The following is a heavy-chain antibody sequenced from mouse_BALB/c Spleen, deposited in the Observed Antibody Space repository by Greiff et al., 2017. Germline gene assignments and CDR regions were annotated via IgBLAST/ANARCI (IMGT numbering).Heavy chain of an antibody. CDR1: GFTFSSFG. J-gene: IGHJ1*01. D-gene: IGHD1-2*01. CDR3: ARWSTATLNWYFDV. V-gene: IGHV5-17*02. Sequence: EVKLMESGGGLVQPGGSRKLSCAASGFTFSSFGMHWVRQAPEKGLEWVAYISSGSSTIYYADTVKGRFTISRDNPKNTLFLQMTSLRSEDTAMYYCARWSTATLNWYFDVWGAGTTVTVSS. CDR2: ISSGSSTI.